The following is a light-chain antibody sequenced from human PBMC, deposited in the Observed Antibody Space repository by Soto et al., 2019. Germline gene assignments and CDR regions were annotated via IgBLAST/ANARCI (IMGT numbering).Light chain of an antibody. Sequence: QSVLTQPPSASGTPGQRVTISCSGSNSNIGSYTVNWYQQVPGKAPKLLIYSSNQRPSGVPDRFSGSKSGTSASLAISGLQSEDETDYYCAAWDDSLNGVVFGGGTKLTVL. CDR3: AAWDDSLNGVV. CDR2: SSN. CDR1: NSNIGSYT. J-gene: IGLJ3*02. V-gene: IGLV1-44*01.